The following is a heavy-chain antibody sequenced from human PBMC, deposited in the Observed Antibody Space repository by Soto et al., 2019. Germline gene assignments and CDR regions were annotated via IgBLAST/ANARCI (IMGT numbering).Heavy chain of an antibody. D-gene: IGHD3-16*01. CDR2: TRNKANSYTT. Sequence: EVQLVESGGGLVQPGGSLTLSCAASGFTFNDHYMDWVRQGPGKGLEWIGRTRNKANSYTTEYAASVKGRFIISRDDSRNSLFLQMNSLKTEDTAVYYCAYPGGPRDFHYNMDVWGQGTSVTVSS. CDR3: AYPGGPRDFHYNMDV. J-gene: IGHJ6*02. CDR1: GFTFNDHY. V-gene: IGHV3-72*01.